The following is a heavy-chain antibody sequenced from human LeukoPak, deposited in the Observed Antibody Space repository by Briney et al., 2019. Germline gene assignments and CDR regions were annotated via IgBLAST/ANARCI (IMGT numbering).Heavy chain of an antibody. Sequence: GGSLRLSCAASGFTFSSYAMSWVRQAPGKGLEWVSAISGSGGSTHYADSVKGRFTISRDNAKNSLYLQMNSLRDEDTAVYYCARALTTLTYEGYWGQGTLVTVSS. CDR2: ISGSGGST. CDR1: GFTFSSYA. V-gene: IGHV3-23*01. J-gene: IGHJ4*02. CDR3: ARALTTLTYEGY. D-gene: IGHD1-1*01.